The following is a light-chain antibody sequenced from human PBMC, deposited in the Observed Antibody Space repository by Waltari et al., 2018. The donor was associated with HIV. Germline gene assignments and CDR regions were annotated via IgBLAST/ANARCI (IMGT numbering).Light chain of an antibody. CDR3: CSYAGSSYV. CDR2: VVT. V-gene: IGLV2-11*01. Sequence: QSALTQPRSVSGSPGQSVTISCTGTSSDVGAYNYVSWSQQHPGNAPKLMIYVVTKRPAVVPDRFSGSKSGNTASLTISGLQAEDEADYYCCSYAGSSYVFGTGTNVTVL. CDR1: SSDVGAYNY. J-gene: IGLJ1*01.